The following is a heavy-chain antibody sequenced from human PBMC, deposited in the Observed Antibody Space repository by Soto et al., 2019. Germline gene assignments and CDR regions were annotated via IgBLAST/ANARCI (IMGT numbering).Heavy chain of an antibody. V-gene: IGHV4-34*01. CDR2: INHSGST. CDR1: GGSFSGYY. CDR3: ARRRYCSSTSCYYGGMDV. Sequence: PSETLSLTCAVYGGSFSGYYWSWIRQPPGKGLEWIGEINHSGSTNYNPSLKSRVTISVDTSKNQFSLKLSSVTAADTAVYYCARRRYCSSTSCYYGGMDVWGQGTTVTVSS. D-gene: IGHD2-2*01. J-gene: IGHJ6*02.